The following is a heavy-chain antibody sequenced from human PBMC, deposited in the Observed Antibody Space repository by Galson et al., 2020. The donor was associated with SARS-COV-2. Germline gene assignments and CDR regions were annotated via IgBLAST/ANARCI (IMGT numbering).Heavy chain of an antibody. CDR1: GFTFSNAW. D-gene: IGHD2-2*01. CDR2: IKSKNDGGTT. CDR3: TTDPGVPAASVYYYYYMDV. V-gene: IGHV3-15*01. Sequence: GGSLRLSCAASGFTFSNAWMSWVRQAPGKGLEWVGRIKSKNDGGTTDYAAPVKGRFTISRDDSKNTLYLQMNSLKTEDTAVYYCTTDPGVPAASVYYYYYMDVWGKGTTVTVSS. J-gene: IGHJ6*03.